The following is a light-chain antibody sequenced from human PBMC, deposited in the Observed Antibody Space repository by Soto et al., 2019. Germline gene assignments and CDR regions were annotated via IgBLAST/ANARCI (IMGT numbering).Light chain of an antibody. CDR1: QSIDSRY. CDR3: QHSSA. V-gene: IGKV3-20*01. Sequence: EIVLTQSPGTLSLSPGERATLTCRASQSIDSRYLAWYQQKPGQAPRLLMSEISSRATGIPDRFSGSGSGTDFTLTINRLEPEDFAVYYCQHSSAFGQGTKVEIK. J-gene: IGKJ1*01. CDR2: EIS.